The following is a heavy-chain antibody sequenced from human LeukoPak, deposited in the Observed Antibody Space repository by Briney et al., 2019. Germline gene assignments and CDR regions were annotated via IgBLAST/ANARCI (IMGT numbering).Heavy chain of an antibody. CDR3: AKDEGY. V-gene: IGHV3-23*01. Sequence: GGSLRLSCAASGFTFSSYAMTWVRQTPGKGLEWVSVMSASGGSSYYADSVKGRFTISRDNSKNTLYLQMNRLRADDTAIYYCAKDEGYWGQGTLVTVSS. J-gene: IGHJ4*02. CDR1: GFTFSSYA. CDR2: MSASGGSS.